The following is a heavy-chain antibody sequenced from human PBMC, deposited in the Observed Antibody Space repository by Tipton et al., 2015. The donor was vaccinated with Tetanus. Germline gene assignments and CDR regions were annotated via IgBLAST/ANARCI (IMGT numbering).Heavy chain of an antibody. J-gene: IGHJ6*02. Sequence: QSGPEVKEPGASVTVSCKASGYTFNNHDIFWVRQATGQGLEWLGWMNPKGGTIGSAQKFQGRSTMTRDTSINTAYMELTSLTSEDTAVYYCARGVEFAHCGMDVWGQGTTVTVSS. V-gene: IGHV1-8*01. CDR2: MNPKGGTI. CDR3: ARGVEFAHCGMDV. CDR1: GYTFNNHD.